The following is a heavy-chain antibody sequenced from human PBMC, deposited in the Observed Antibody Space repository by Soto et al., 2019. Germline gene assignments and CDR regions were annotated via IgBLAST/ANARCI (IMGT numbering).Heavy chain of an antibody. CDR3: ARDEYYYDSSGYYYRSARPYYYYYGMDV. CDR1: GFTFSSYW. D-gene: IGHD3-22*01. J-gene: IGHJ6*02. V-gene: IGHV3-74*01. CDR2: INSDGSST. Sequence: GGSLRLSCAAPGFTFSSYWMHWVRQAPGKGLVWVSRINSDGSSTSYADSVKGRFTISRDNAKNTLYLQMNSLRAEDTAVYYCARDEYYYDSSGYYYRSARPYYYYYGMDVWGQGTTVTVSS.